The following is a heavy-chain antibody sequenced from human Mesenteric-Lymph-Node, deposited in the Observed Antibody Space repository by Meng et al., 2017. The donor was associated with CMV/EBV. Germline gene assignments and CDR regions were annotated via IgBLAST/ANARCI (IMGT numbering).Heavy chain of an antibody. CDR2: INHSGST. CDR1: GGSFNGYD. J-gene: IGHJ4*02. D-gene: IGHD4-23*01. Sequence: QVQVQQWGAELFNPSETLSLTCAFYGGSFNGYDWSWIRQPPGKGLEWIGEINHSGSTNYNPSLKSRVTISVDTSKNQFSLKLSSVTAADTAVYYCARHQRWLKSEGGFNYWGQGTLVTVSS. CDR3: ARHQRWLKSEGGFNY. V-gene: IGHV4-34*01.